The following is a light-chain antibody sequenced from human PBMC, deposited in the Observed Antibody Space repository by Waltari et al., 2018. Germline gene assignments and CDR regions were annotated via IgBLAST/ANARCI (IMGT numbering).Light chain of an antibody. CDR2: QEK. J-gene: IGLJ2*01. V-gene: IGLV3-1*01. CDR1: KLGVKY. Sequence: SYELTQPPSVSVSPGQTASITCSGDKLGVKYVCWYQQKPGQSPGLVMYQEKKRPPGLPERFSGSNSGNTATLTISGTQAADEADYYCQAWDNSFVLFGGGTKLTGL. CDR3: QAWDNSFVL.